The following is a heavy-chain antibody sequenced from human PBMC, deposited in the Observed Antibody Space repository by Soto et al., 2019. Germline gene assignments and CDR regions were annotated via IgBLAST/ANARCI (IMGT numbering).Heavy chain of an antibody. J-gene: IGHJ6*02. CDR2: IYSGGGT. Sequence: GGSLRLSCAASGFTVSSNYMSWVRQAPGKGLEWVSVIYSGGGTYYADSVKGRFTISRDNSKNTLYLQMNSLRAEDTAVFYCARAGAAAGPDYYYYYGMDVWGQGTTVTVSS. V-gene: IGHV3-53*01. D-gene: IGHD6-13*01. CDR1: GFTVSSNY. CDR3: ARAGAAAGPDYYYYYGMDV.